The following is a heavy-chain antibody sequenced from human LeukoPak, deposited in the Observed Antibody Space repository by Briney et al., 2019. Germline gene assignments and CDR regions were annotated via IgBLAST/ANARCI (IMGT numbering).Heavy chain of an antibody. CDR3: ARVPQTTVTTPFFDY. CDR2: INAGNGNT. CDR1: GYTFTSYA. V-gene: IGHV1-3*01. J-gene: IGHJ4*02. D-gene: IGHD4-11*01. Sequence: GASVKVSCKASGYTFTSYAMHWVRQAPGQRLEWMGWINAGNGNTKYSQEFQGRVTITRDTSASTAYMELSSLRSEDTAVYYCARVPQTTVTTPFFDYWGQGTLVTVSS.